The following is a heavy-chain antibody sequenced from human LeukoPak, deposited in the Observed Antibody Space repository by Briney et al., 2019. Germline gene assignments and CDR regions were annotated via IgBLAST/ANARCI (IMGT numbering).Heavy chain of an antibody. CDR3: AAYGDYHY. D-gene: IGHD4-17*01. CDR1: GFTFSSYS. J-gene: IGHJ4*02. CDR2: IGSSGSTI. V-gene: IGHV3-48*01. Sequence: GGSLRLSCAASGFTFSSYSMNWVRQAPGKGLEWVSYIGSSGSTIHYADSVKGRFTISRDNAKNSLFLQMNSLRAEDTAVYYCAAYGDYHYWGQGTLVTVSS.